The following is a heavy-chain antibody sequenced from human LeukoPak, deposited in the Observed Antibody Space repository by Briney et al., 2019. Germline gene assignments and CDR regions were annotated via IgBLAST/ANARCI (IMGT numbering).Heavy chain of an antibody. CDR1: GVSISSSNSY. CDR3: ARQTGSGLFILP. J-gene: IGHJ4*02. Sequence: SETLSLTCTVSGVSISSSNSYWGWIRQPPGKGLEWIGSIYYSGNTYYNASLKSQVSISIDTSKNQFSLKLTSVTAADTAVYYCARQTGSGLFILPGGQGTLVTVPS. D-gene: IGHD3/OR15-3a*01. V-gene: IGHV4-39*01. CDR2: IYYSGNT.